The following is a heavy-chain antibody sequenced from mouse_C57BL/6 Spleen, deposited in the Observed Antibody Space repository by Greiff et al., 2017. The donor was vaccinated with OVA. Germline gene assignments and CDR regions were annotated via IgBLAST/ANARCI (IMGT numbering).Heavy chain of an antibody. CDR3: ARGNDGYYNFDY. CDR1: GYTLTSYW. V-gene: IGHV1-59*01. Sequence: QVQLQQPGAELVRPGTSVKLSCKASGYTLTSYWMHWVKQRPGQGLEWIGVIDPSDSYTNYNQKFKGKATLTVDTSSSTAYMQLSSLTSEDSAVYYCARGNDGYYNFDYWGQGTTLTVSS. J-gene: IGHJ2*01. CDR2: IDPSDSYT. D-gene: IGHD2-3*01.